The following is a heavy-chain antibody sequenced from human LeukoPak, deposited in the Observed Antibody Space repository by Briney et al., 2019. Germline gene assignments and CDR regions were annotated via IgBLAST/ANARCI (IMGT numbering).Heavy chain of an antibody. J-gene: IGHJ6*03. CDR1: GGSISSSSYY. D-gene: IGHD7-27*01. Sequence: PSETLSLTCTVSGGSISSSSYYWGWIRQPPGKGLEWIGSIYYSGSTYYNPSLKSRVTISVDTSKNQFSLKLSSVTAADTAVYYCARRLGADYYYYYMDVWGKGTTVTISS. V-gene: IGHV4-39*01. CDR2: IYYSGST. CDR3: ARRLGADYYYYYMDV.